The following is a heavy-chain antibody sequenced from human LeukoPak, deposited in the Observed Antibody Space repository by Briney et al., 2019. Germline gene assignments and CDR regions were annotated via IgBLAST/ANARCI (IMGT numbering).Heavy chain of an antibody. CDR2: IYPGDSDT. CDR3: ARLMYNTNLEAFDI. J-gene: IGHJ3*02. Sequence: GESLKISCQGSGYRFSTSWIAWLRQTPGQDLEWMVTIYPGDSDTRYSPSFEGQVTISAVQSINTAYLQWTSLKASDSAIYYCARLMYNTNLEAFDIWGQGTLVTVSS. V-gene: IGHV5-51*01. D-gene: IGHD1-1*01. CDR1: GYRFSTSW.